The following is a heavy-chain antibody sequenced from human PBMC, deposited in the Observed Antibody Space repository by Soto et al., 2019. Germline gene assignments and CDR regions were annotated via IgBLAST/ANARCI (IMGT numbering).Heavy chain of an antibody. D-gene: IGHD6-13*01. V-gene: IGHV4-30-4*01. CDR2: ISNSGSS. CDR1: GGSIFNGDYY. J-gene: IGHJ5*02. Sequence: SETLSLSCTVSGGSIFNGDYYWSWIRQSPGKGLEWIGYISNSGSSYYNPSLKGRLSTSLDTSKNQLSLHLSSVTDADTAVYYCARVGTSLGIVNTNWFDPSCQGILVTVS. CDR3: ARVGTSLGIVNTNWFDP.